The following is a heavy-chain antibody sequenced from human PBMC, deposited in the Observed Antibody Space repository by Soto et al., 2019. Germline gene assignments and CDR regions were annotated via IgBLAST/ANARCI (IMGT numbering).Heavy chain of an antibody. D-gene: IGHD1-1*01. CDR3: AKWNGYGDH. V-gene: IGHV3-23*01. J-gene: IGHJ4*02. CDR2: VSGGSGTT. CDR1: GFSFSTYG. Sequence: EVQLFESGGGLVQPGGSLRLSCAVSGFSFSTYGVTWVRQAPGKGLEWVSGVSGGSGTTHYADSVKGRFTITGDTSKNTVYLQMNSLRVEDTAVYYCAKWNGYGDHWGQGTLVTVSS.